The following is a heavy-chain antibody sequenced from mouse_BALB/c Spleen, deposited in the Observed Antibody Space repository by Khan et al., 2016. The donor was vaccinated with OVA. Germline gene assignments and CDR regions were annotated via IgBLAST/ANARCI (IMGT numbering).Heavy chain of an antibody. CDR2: IWSGGST. V-gene: IGHV2-4*02. CDR1: GFSLTYYG. J-gene: IGHJ1*01. CDR3: ARGYDYEGYFDG. Sequence: QMPLEASGPGLVQPSQSLSITCTVSGFSLTYYGVHWVRQPPGKGLEWLGVIWSGGSTDYDAAFISRLSINKDNSKSQVFFKMNSLQADDTAIYYCARGYDYEGYFDGWGAGTTVTV. D-gene: IGHD2-4*01.